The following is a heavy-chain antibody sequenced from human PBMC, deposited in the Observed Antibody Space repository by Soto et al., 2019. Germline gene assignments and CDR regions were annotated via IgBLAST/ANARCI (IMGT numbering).Heavy chain of an antibody. V-gene: IGHV5-10-1*01. CDR3: ARQIYDSDTGPNFQYYFDS. D-gene: IGHD3-22*01. CDR1: GYRFAGCW. CDR2: IDPSDSQT. Sequence: GDSLQISCKGSGYRFAGCWMTWGRQRPGKGLEWMGRIDPSDSQTYYSPSFRGHVTISVTKSITTVFLQWSSLRASDTAMYYCARQIYDSDTGPNFQYYFDSWGQGNPVTVSS. J-gene: IGHJ4*02.